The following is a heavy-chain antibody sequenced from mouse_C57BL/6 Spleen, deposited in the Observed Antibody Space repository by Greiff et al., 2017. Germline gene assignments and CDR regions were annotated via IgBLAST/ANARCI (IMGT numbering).Heavy chain of an antibody. D-gene: IGHD3-2*02. J-gene: IGHJ4*01. CDR2: IYPGDGDT. Sequence: VQLQESGPVLVKPGASVKISCKASGYAFSSSWMNWVKQRPGKGLEWIGRIYPGDGDTNYNGKFKGKATLTADKSSSTAYMQLSSLTSEDSAVYFCARFSSGDGYARDYWGQGTSVTVSA. CDR3: ARFSSGDGYARDY. CDR1: GYAFSSSW. V-gene: IGHV1-82*01.